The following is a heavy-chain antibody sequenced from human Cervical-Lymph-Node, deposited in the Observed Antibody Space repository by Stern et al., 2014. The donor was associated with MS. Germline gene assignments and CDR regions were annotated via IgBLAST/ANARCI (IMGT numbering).Heavy chain of an antibody. Sequence: EQLVQSGAEVKKPGESLKISCKGSGYSFTANWIAWVRQMPGKGLEWMGIIFPVNAYPRSSPSCQGQFTISADKSISTAYLQWSSLKASDSAMYYCARVYGDYSFDSWGQGTLVTVSS. V-gene: IGHV5-51*01. CDR1: GYSFTANW. J-gene: IGHJ4*02. CDR3: ARVYGDYSFDS. CDR2: IFPVNAYP. D-gene: IGHD4-17*01.